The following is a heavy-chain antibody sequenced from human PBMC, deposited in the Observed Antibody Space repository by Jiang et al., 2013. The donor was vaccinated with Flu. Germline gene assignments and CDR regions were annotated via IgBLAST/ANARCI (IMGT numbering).Heavy chain of an antibody. D-gene: IGHD5-24*01. CDR3: AKDLEEFDY. CDR2: ISGSGGST. J-gene: IGHJ4*02. V-gene: IGHV3-23*01. Sequence: EWVSAISGSGGSTYYADSVKGRFTISRDNSKNTLYLQMNSLRAEDTAVYYCAKDLEEFDYWGQGTLVTVSS.